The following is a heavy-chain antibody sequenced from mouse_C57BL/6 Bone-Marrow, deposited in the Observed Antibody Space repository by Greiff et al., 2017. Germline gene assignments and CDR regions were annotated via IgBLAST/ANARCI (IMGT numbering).Heavy chain of an antibody. Sequence: EVKLMESGGDLVKPGGSLKLSCAASGFTFSSYGMSWVRQTPDKRLEWVATISSGGSYTYYPDSVKGRFTISRDNAENTLYLQMSSLKSEDTAVYYCAREVYAMDYWGQGTSVTVSS. V-gene: IGHV5-6*01. CDR3: AREVYAMDY. J-gene: IGHJ4*01. CDR2: ISSGGSYT. D-gene: IGHD2-14*01. CDR1: GFTFSSYG.